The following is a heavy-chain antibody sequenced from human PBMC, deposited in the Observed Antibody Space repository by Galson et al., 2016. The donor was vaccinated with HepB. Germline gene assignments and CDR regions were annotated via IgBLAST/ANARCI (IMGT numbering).Heavy chain of an antibody. Sequence: SLRLSCAASGFTVSNNYMRWVRQAPGKGLEWVSLIYSGGSTYYADSAKGRFTISRDSSKNTLYLQMNSPRAEDTAVYYCARNRHCSGGSCYGAWGQGTLVTVSS. J-gene: IGHJ5*02. V-gene: IGHV3-66*01. CDR1: GFTVSNNY. CDR3: ARNRHCSGGSCYGA. CDR2: IYSGGST. D-gene: IGHD2-15*01.